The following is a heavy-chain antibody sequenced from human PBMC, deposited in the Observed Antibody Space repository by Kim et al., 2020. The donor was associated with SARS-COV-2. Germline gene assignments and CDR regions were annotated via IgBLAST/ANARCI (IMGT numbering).Heavy chain of an antibody. V-gene: IGHV4-59*01. CDR3: ARTSGYSYSVYYYGMDV. D-gene: IGHD5-18*01. Sequence: SETLSLICTVSGGSISSYYWSWIRQPPGKGLEWIGYIYYSGSTNYNPSLKSRVTISVDTSKNQFSLKLSSVTAADTAVYYCARTSGYSYSVYYYGMDVWGQGTTVTVSS. CDR2: IYYSGST. CDR1: GGSISSYY. J-gene: IGHJ6*02.